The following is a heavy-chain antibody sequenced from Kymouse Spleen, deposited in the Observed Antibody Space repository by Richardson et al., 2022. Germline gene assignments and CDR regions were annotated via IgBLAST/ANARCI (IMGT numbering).Heavy chain of an antibody. CDR1: GGSISSSSYY. Sequence: QLQLQESGPGLVKPSETLSLTCTVSGGSISSSSYYWGWIRQPPGKGLEWIGSIYYSGSTYYNPSLKSRVTISVDTSKNQFSLKLSSVTAADTAVYYCASPGYSSSWSLFDYWGQGTLVTVSS. CDR3: ASPGYSSSWSLFDY. V-gene: IGHV4-39*01. J-gene: IGHJ4*02. CDR2: IYYSGST. D-gene: IGHD6-13*01.